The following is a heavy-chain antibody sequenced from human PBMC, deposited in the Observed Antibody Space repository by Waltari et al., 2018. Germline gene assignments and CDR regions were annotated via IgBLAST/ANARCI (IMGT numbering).Heavy chain of an antibody. CDR3: AREVAAAGLVDY. CDR1: GYTFTGYS. CDR2: INPNRGGT. Sequence: QVQLVQSGAEVKKPGASVKVSCKASGYTFTGYSMHWVRQAPGQGLEWMGWINPNRGGTNYAQKFQGRVTMTRDTSISTAYMELSRLRSDDTAVYYCAREVAAAGLVDYWGQGTLVTVSS. V-gene: IGHV1-2*02. J-gene: IGHJ4*02. D-gene: IGHD6-13*01.